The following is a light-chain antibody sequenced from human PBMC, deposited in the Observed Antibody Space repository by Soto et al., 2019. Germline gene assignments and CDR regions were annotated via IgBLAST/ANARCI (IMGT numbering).Light chain of an antibody. CDR3: SQGTNRPMYT. Sequence: VVMTQSPLSLPVTLGQPDSISCRSSQNIVSSDGNTHLNWFQQRPGQSPRRLLYNVFYRDSGVVDRLSGSGAGTDFTLKIIRVEEADVGVYYYSQGTNRPMYTFGQGTKLEIK. V-gene: IGKV2-30*01. J-gene: IGKJ2*01. CDR1: QNIVSSDGNTH. CDR2: NVF.